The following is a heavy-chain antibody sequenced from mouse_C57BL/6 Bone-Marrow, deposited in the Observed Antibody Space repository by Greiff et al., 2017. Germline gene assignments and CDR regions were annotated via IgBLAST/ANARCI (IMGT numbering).Heavy chain of an antibody. CDR1: GYSITSGYD. CDR2: IRYSGST. J-gene: IGHJ4*01. CDR3: ARDDGDYYAMDY. Sequence: EVQLQESGPGMVKPSQSLSLTCTVTGYSITSGYDWHWIRHFPGNKLEWMGYIRYSGSTNYNPSLKSRISITHDTSKNHFFLKLNSVTTEDTATYYCARDDGDYYAMDYWGQGTSVTVSS. V-gene: IGHV3-1*01. D-gene: IGHD2-3*01.